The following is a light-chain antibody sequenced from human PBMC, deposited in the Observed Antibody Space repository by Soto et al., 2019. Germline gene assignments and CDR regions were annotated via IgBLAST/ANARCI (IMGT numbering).Light chain of an antibody. J-gene: IGLJ2*01. Sequence: QSVLTQPPSVSGAPGQRVTISCTGSSSNIGAGYDVHWYQQLPGTAPKLLIYGNSNRPSGVPDRFSGSKSGTSASLAITGLQAEDEADYYGQSYDGSLSGSVFGGGTKVTVL. V-gene: IGLV1-40*01. CDR3: QSYDGSLSGSV. CDR2: GNS. CDR1: SSNIGAGYD.